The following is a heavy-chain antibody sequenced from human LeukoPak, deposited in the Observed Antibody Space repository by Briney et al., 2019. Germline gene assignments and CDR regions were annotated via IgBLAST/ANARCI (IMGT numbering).Heavy chain of an antibody. CDR3: ARSAVVVPAAPTLHH. CDR2: INHSGST. CDR1: GGSFSGYY. V-gene: IGHV4-34*01. Sequence: SETLSLTCAVYGGSFSGYYWSWIRQPPGKGLEWIGEINHSGSTNYNPSLKSRVTISVDTSKNRFSLKLSSVTAADTAVYYCARSAVVVPAAPTLHHWGQGTLVTVSS. J-gene: IGHJ5*02. D-gene: IGHD2-2*01.